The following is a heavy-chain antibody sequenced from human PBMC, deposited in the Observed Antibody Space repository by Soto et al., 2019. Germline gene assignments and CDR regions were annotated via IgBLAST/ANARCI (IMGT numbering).Heavy chain of an antibody. D-gene: IGHD5-18*01. Sequence: GGSLRLSCAASGFTFSSYAMHWVRQAPGKGLEWVAVISYDGSNKYYADSVKGRFTISRDNSKNTLYLQMNSLRAEDTAVYYCARDLRQLWLNGEYYFDYWGQGTLVTVSS. CDR3: ARDLRQLWLNGEYYFDY. V-gene: IGHV3-30-3*01. CDR2: ISYDGSNK. J-gene: IGHJ4*02. CDR1: GFTFSSYA.